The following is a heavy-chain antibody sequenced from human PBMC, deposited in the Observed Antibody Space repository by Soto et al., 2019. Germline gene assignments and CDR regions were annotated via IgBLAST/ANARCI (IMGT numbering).Heavy chain of an antibody. CDR2: SDPEDGET. J-gene: IGHJ5*02. CDR3: ATGLGWFDP. V-gene: IGHV1-24*01. Sequence: QVQLVQSGAEVKKPGASVKVSCKVSGYTLTELSMHWVRQARGKGLEWMGGSDPEDGETIYAQKFQGRVTMTEDTSTEAAYVELSSLSSEDTAVYYCATGLGWFDPWGQGTLVTVSS. CDR1: GYTLTELS. D-gene: IGHD3-3*01.